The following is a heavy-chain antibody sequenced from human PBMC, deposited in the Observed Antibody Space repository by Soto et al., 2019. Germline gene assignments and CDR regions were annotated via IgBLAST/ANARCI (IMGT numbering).Heavy chain of an antibody. CDR2: IWYDGSNK. D-gene: IGHD2-2*01. V-gene: IGHV3-33*01. CDR3: ARDANAYYYYYYYMDV. J-gene: IGHJ6*03. CDR1: GFTFSSYG. Sequence: GGSLRLSCAASGFTFSSYGMHWVRQAPGKGLEWVAVIWYDGSNKYYADSVKGRFTISRDNSKNTLYLQMNSLRAEDTAVYYCARDANAYYYYYYYMDVWGKGTTVTVSS.